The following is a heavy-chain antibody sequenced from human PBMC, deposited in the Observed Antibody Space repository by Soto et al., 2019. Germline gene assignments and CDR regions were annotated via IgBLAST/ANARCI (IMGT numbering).Heavy chain of an antibody. V-gene: IGHV1-46*01. CDR2: INPSGGST. CDR1: GYTFTSYY. Sequence: EEEHTRASVKVSCKASGYTFTSYYMHWVRQAPGQGLEWMGIINPSGGSTSYAQKFQGRVTMTRDTSTSTVYMELSSLRSEDTAVYYCARDFDKHIVVVTGTPPAGYFDLWGRGTLVTVSS. D-gene: IGHD2-21*02. J-gene: IGHJ2*01. CDR3: ARDFDKHIVVVTGTPPAGYFDL.